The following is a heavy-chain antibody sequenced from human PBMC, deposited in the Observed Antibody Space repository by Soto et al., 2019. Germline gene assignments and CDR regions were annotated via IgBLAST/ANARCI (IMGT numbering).Heavy chain of an antibody. CDR2: IYHSGST. J-gene: IGHJ5*02. CDR3: AREDVAYFGSGSHNGFDP. Sequence: PSETLSLTCAVSGGSISSDGYSWSWIRQPPGKGLEWIGYIYHSGSTNYNPSLKSRVTISVDTSKNQFSLKLSSVTAADTAVYYCAREDVAYFGSGSHNGFDPWGQGTLVTVSS. D-gene: IGHD3-10*01. V-gene: IGHV4-30-2*01. CDR1: GGSISSDGYS.